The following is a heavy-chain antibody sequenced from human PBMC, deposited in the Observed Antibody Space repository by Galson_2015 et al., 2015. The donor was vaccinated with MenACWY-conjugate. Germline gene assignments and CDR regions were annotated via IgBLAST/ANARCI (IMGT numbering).Heavy chain of an antibody. CDR2: IYYSGST. CDR1: GGSISSGGYY. CDR3: ARGPSLVRGVNYYGLDV. J-gene: IGHJ6*02. Sequence: GLVKPSETLSLTCTVSGGSISSGGYYWSWIRQHPGKGLEWIGYIYYSGSTYYNPSLKSRVTISLDTSKNQFSLKLSSVTAADTAVYYCARGPSLVRGVNYYGLDVWGQGTTVTVSS. D-gene: IGHD3-10*01. V-gene: IGHV4-31*03.